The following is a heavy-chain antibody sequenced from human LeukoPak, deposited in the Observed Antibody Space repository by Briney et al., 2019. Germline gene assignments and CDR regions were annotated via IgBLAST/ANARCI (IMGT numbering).Heavy chain of an antibody. CDR3: ATPPPKLKHYGDYYWYFDL. D-gene: IGHD4-17*01. J-gene: IGHJ2*01. Sequence: AAAEVSCKVSGYTLTELSMHWVRQAPGKGLEWMGGFDPEDGETIYAQKFQGRVTMTEDTSTDTAYMELSSLRSEDTAVYYCATPPPKLKHYGDYYWYFDLWGRGTLVTVSS. V-gene: IGHV1-24*01. CDR1: GYTLTELS. CDR2: FDPEDGET.